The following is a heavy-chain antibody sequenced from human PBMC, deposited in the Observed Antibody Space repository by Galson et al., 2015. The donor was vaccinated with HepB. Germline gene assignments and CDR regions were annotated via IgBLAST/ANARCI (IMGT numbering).Heavy chain of an antibody. J-gene: IGHJ6*02. CDR3: ANKQRVRFDYYGMDV. Sequence: SVKVSCKASGYTFTSYDINWVRQATGQGLEWMGWMNPNSGNTGYAQKFQGRVTMTRNTSISTAYMELSSLRSEDTAVYYCANKQRVRFDYYGMDVWGQGTTVTVSS. D-gene: IGHD3-3*01. V-gene: IGHV1-8*01. CDR1: GYTFTSYD. CDR2: MNPNSGNT.